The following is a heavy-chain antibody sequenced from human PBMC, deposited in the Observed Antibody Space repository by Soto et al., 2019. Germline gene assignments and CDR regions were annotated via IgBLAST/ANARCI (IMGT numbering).Heavy chain of an antibody. CDR3: AREGYYDILTAYRYYGMDV. V-gene: IGHV1-18*04. Sequence: ASVKVSCKASGYTFTSYGISWVRQAPGQGLEWMGWISAYNGNTNYAQKLQGRVTMTTDTSTSTAYMELRSLRSDDTAVYYCAREGYYDILTAYRYYGMDVWGQGTTVTVSS. CDR1: GYTFTSYG. D-gene: IGHD3-9*01. J-gene: IGHJ6*02. CDR2: ISAYNGNT.